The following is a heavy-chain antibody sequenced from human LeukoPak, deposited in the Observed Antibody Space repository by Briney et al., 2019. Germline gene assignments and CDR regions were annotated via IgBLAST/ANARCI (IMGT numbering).Heavy chain of an antibody. V-gene: IGHV1-69*01. D-gene: IGHD3-10*01. CDR2: IIPIFGTA. CDR1: GGTLSSYA. Sequence: SVKVSCKTSGGTLSSYAISWVRQAPGQGLEWMGGIIPIFGTANYAQKFQGRVTITADESTSTAYMELSSLRSEDTAVYYCARGPAFGEPDYWGQGTLVTVSS. CDR3: ARGPAFGEPDY. J-gene: IGHJ4*02.